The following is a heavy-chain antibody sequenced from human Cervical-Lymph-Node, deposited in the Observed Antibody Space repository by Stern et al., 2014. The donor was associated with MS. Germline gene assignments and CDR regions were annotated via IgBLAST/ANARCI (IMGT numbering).Heavy chain of an antibody. CDR2: IYYSGIT. V-gene: IGHV4-39*01. D-gene: IGHD1-14*01. Sequence: QVQLQESGPGLVKPSETLSLTCTDSGDSISSGSYYWAWIRQPPGRGLEWIGIIYYSGITYYNPSLKNRVTISVDTSKNQFSLRLSSVTAADTAVFYCARHRKAGDQYFGMDVWGQGTWVTVSS. CDR1: GDSISSGSYY. J-gene: IGHJ6*02. CDR3: ARHRKAGDQYFGMDV.